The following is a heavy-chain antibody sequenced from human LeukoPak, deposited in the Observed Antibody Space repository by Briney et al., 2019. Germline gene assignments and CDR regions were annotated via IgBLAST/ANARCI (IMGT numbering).Heavy chain of an antibody. J-gene: IGHJ4*02. D-gene: IGHD4-17*01. CDR1: GGTFSSYA. V-gene: IGHV1-69*13. CDR2: IIPIFGTA. Sequence: ASVKVSCKASGGTFSSYAISWVRQAPGQGLEWMGGIIPIFGTANYAQKFQGRVTITADESTSTAYMELSSLRSEDTAVYYCARAAGDGDYVPLDYWGQGTLVTVSS. CDR3: ARAAGDGDYVPLDY.